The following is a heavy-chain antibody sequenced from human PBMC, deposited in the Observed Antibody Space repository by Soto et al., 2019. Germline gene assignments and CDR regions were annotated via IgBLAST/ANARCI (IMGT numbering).Heavy chain of an antibody. CDR3: ARWGGGGSYYDY. D-gene: IGHD1-26*01. J-gene: IGHJ4*02. Sequence: ASVKVSCKASGYTFTNYGISWVRQAPGQGLEWMGWINPNSGGTNYAQKFQGWVTMTRDTSISTAYMELSRLRSDDTAVYYCARWGGGGSYYDYWGQGILVTVSS. CDR2: INPNSGGT. CDR1: GYTFTNYG. V-gene: IGHV1-2*04.